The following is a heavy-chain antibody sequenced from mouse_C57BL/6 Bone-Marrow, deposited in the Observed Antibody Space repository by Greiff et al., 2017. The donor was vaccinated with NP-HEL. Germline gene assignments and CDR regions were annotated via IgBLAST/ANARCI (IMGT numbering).Heavy chain of an antibody. V-gene: IGHV10-1*01. CDR1: GFSFNTYA. Sequence: EVKVVESGGGLVQPKGSLKLSCAASGFSFNTYAMNWVRQAPGKGLEWVARIRSKSNNYATYYADSVKDRFTISRDDSESMLYLQMNNLKTEDTAMYYCVSTSYYSSWFAYWGQGTLVTVSA. CDR3: VSTSYYSSWFAY. J-gene: IGHJ3*01. D-gene: IGHD2-12*01. CDR2: IRSKSNNYAT.